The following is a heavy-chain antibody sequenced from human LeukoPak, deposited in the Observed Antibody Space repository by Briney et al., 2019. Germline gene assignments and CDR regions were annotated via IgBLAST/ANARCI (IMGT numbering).Heavy chain of an antibody. Sequence: SETLSLTCTVSGGSITNYYWSWMRQPPGKGLEWIGYIYYSGNTKYNPSLKSRVTISVDTSKNQFSLNLNSVTAADTAVYYCAGKRGGGGLSLDYWGQGTLVTVSS. J-gene: IGHJ4*02. D-gene: IGHD3-16*02. CDR3: AGKRGGGGLSLDY. CDR1: GGSITNYY. CDR2: IYYSGNT. V-gene: IGHV4-59*01.